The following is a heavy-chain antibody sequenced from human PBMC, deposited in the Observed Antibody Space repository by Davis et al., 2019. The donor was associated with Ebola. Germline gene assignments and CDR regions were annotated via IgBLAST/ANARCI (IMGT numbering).Heavy chain of an antibody. V-gene: IGHV3-13*01. CDR1: GFTFSSYD. Sequence: GESLKISCAASGFTFSSYDMHWVRQATGKGLEWVSSIGTAGDTYYPGSVKGRFTISRDNSKNTLYLQMNSLRAEDTAVYYCARATHMDYWGQGTLVTVSS. CDR3: ARATHMDY. J-gene: IGHJ4*02. CDR2: IGTAGDT. D-gene: IGHD2-21*01.